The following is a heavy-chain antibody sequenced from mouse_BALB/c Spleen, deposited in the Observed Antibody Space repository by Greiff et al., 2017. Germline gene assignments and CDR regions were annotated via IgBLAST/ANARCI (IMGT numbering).Heavy chain of an antibody. CDR2: ISSGGSYT. CDR1: GFTFSSYT. D-gene: IGHD1-1*01. CDR3: TRESYGAYWYFDV. J-gene: IGHJ1*01. V-gene: IGHV5-6-4*01. Sequence: EVKLVESGGGLVKPGGSLKLSCAASGFTFSSYTMSWVRQTPEKRLEWVATISSGGSYTYYPDSVKGRFTISRDNAKNTLYLQMSSLKSEDTAMYYCTRESYGAYWYFDVWGAGTTVTVSS.